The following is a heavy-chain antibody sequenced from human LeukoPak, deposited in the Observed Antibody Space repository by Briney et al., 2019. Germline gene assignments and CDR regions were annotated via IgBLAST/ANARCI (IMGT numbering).Heavy chain of an antibody. J-gene: IGHJ4*02. D-gene: IGHD6-19*01. CDR2: ISGSGGRT. Sequence: GGTLRLSCAASGFTFSSYGMSWVRQAPGKGLEWVSGISGSGGRTYYADFVKGRFTISRDNSKNTLFLQMNSLRAEDTAVYYCAKDGYTEWLGLYYFDYWGQGTLVTVSS. CDR3: AKDGYTEWLGLYYFDY. V-gene: IGHV3-23*01. CDR1: GFTFSSYG.